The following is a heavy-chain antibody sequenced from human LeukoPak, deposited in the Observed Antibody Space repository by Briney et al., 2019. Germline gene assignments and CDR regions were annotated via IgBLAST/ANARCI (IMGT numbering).Heavy chain of an antibody. Sequence: PGGSLRLSCAASGFTFSSYGMHWVRQAPGKGLEWVAVIWYGGSNKYYADSVKGRFTISRDNSKNTLYLQMNSLRAEDTAIYYCAKLRRGIVGTTYDYWGQGTLVTVSS. D-gene: IGHD1-26*01. CDR1: GFTFSSYG. V-gene: IGHV3-33*06. CDR3: AKLRRGIVGTTYDY. CDR2: IWYGGSNK. J-gene: IGHJ4*02.